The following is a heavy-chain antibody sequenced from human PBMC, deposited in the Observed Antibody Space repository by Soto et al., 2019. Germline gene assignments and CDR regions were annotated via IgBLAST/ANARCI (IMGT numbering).Heavy chain of an antibody. J-gene: IGHJ6*02. CDR3: ARELPYDYYYYGMDV. D-gene: IGHD3-16*01. CDR2: INPNSGGT. CDR1: GYTFTGYY. Sequence: ASVKVSCKASGYTFTGYYMHWVRQAPGQGLEWMGWINPNSGGTNYAQKFQGRVTMTRDTSISTAYMELSRLRSDDTAVYYCARELPYDYYYYGMDVWGQGTTVTVSS. V-gene: IGHV1-2*02.